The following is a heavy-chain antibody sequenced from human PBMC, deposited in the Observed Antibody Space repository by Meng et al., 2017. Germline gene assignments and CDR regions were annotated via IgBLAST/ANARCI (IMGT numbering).Heavy chain of an antibody. V-gene: IGHV3-74*01. D-gene: IGHD1-1*01. CDR1: GFTFNNYW. CDR2: ISGDGSIT. J-gene: IGHJ4*02. Sequence: VQLVWSGGGLVQPGGSLRLSCAASGFTFNNYWMHWVRQVPGKGLVWVSRISGDGSITNYADSVKGRFTISRDNAKNTLYLQMNSLRPEDTAVYYCLDEAPRSDYWGQGSLVTVSS. CDR3: LDEAPRSDY.